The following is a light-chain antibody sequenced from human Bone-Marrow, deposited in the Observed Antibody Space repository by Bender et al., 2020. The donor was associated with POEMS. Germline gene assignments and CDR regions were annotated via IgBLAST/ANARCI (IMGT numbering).Light chain of an antibody. Sequence: QSALTQPASVSGSPGQSITISCTGTSSDIGYYDYVSWYQQHPGKAPKLILYDVTTRPSGISNRFSGSKSGNTASLTVSGLQAEDEADYYCYSYAGSNNWVFGGGTKLTVL. CDR3: YSYAGSNNWV. V-gene: IGLV2-14*03. CDR1: SSDIGYYDY. CDR2: DVT. J-gene: IGLJ3*02.